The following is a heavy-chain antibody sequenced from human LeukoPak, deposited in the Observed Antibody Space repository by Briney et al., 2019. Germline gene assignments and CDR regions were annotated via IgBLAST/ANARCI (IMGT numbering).Heavy chain of an antibody. Sequence: GRSLRLSRAASGFTFSSYAMHWVRQAPGKGLEWVAVISYDGSNKYYADSVKGRFTISRDNSKNTLYLQMNSLRAEDTAVYYCTGGSYFLSWFDPWGQGTLVTVSS. CDR2: ISYDGSNK. CDR3: TGGSYFLSWFDP. D-gene: IGHD1-26*01. V-gene: IGHV3-30-3*01. CDR1: GFTFSSYA. J-gene: IGHJ5*02.